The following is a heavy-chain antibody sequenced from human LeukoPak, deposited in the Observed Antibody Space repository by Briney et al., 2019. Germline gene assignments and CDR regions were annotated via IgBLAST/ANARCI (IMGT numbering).Heavy chain of an antibody. D-gene: IGHD3-3*01. V-gene: IGHV1-8*02. CDR2: INPNSGNT. J-gene: IGHJ4*02. CDR1: GYTFTGYY. Sequence: ASVKVSCKASGYTFTGYYMHWVRQAPGQGLEWMGWINPNSGNTGYAQKFQGRVTMTRNTSISTAYMELSSLRSEDTAVYYCARGPSHYDFWSGYYSGMTGWGQGTLVTVSS. CDR3: ARGPSHYDFWSGYYSGMTG.